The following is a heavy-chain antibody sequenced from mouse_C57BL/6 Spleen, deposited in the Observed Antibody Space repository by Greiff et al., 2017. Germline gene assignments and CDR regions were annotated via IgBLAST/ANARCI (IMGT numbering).Heavy chain of an antibody. CDR3: ARWGGVYAMDY. CDR1: GYAFSSSW. CDR2: IYPGDGDT. Sequence: VQLQQSGPELVKPGASVKISCKASGYAFSSSWMNWVKQRPGKGLEWIGRIYPGDGDTNYNGKFKDKATLTADKSSSTAYMQLSSLSSEDSAVYFCARWGGVYAMDYWGQGTSVTVSS. V-gene: IGHV1-82*01. J-gene: IGHJ4*01.